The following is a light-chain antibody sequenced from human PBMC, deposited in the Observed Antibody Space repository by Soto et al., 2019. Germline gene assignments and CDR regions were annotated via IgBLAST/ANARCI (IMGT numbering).Light chain of an antibody. CDR1: QGVGYD. CDR2: AAS. CDR3: LQGYHCPLS. V-gene: IGKV1-6*01. Sequence: ATQMTQSPSSLSASVGDRVTVTCRASQGVGYDLGWYQQKPGKAPKLLIYAASTLHSGVPSRFSGSGSGNDFTLTLSSLQPEDVTTSYCLQGYHCPLSFGPGTQVEIK. J-gene: IGKJ1*01.